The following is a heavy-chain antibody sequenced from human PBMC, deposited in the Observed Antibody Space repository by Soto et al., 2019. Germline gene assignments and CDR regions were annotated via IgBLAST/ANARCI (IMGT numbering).Heavy chain of an antibody. D-gene: IGHD5-18*01. CDR3: ARDNGYRYGYTLDH. CDR2: IYYSGST. Sequence: QVQLQESGPGLVKPSETLSLTCTVSGGSISSYYWSWIRQPPGKGLEWIGYIYYSGSTNYNPSLKSRVPISADTSQNPSSLKLSSVTAADTAVYYCARDNGYRYGYTLDHWGQGTLVTVSS. CDR1: GGSISSYY. V-gene: IGHV4-59*01. J-gene: IGHJ4*02.